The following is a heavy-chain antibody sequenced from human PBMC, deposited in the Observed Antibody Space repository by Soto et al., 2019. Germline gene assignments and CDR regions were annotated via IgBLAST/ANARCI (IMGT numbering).Heavy chain of an antibody. Sequence: SETKCLTSAVDGRAFSGYYSRWIRQHPGKGLEWIGEINHSGSTNYNPSLKSRVTISVDTSKNQFSLKLSSVTAADTAVYYCATITMVREDYYYYGMDVWGQGTTVTVSS. J-gene: IGHJ6*02. CDR1: GRAFSGYY. V-gene: IGHV4-34*01. CDR2: INHSGST. CDR3: ATITMVREDYYYYGMDV. D-gene: IGHD3-10*01.